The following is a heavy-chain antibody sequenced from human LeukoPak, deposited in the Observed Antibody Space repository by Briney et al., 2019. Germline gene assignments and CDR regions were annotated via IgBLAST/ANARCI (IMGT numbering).Heavy chain of an antibody. CDR3: ARHYSSGWYGFAFDI. J-gene: IGHJ3*02. CDR2: IYPGDSDT. Sequence: GESLKISCKGSGYSFTSYWIGWVRQMPGKGLEWMGIIYPGDSDTRYSPSFQGQVTISADKSISTAYLQWSSLKASDTAMYYCARHYSSGWYGFAFDIWGQGTMVTVSS. V-gene: IGHV5-51*01. D-gene: IGHD6-19*01. CDR1: GYSFTSYW.